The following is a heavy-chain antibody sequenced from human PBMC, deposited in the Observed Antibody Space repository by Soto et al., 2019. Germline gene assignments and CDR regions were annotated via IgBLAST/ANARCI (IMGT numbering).Heavy chain of an antibody. D-gene: IGHD5-18*01. J-gene: IGHJ4*02. CDR1: GFTFSSYA. Sequence: GGSLRLSCAASGFTFSSYAMSWVRQAPGKGLEWVSAISGSGGSTYYADSVKGRFTISRDNSKNTLYLQMNSLRAEDTAVYYCAKGDFGRLGPMVTGPGLVEYWGQGSLVIVSS. V-gene: IGHV3-23*01. CDR3: AKGDFGRLGPMVTGPGLVEY. CDR2: ISGSGGST.